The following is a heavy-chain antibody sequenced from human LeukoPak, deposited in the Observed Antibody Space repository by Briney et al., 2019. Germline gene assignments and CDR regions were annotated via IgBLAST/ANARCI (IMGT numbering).Heavy chain of an antibody. D-gene: IGHD4-17*01. CDR1: GYTFTSYG. CDR2: ISAYNGNT. J-gene: IGHJ4*02. CDR3: ARDPGAYGDGCDY. V-gene: IGHV1-18*01. Sequence: ASVKVSCKTSGYTFTSYGISWVRQAPGQGLEWMGWISAYNGNTNYAQKFQARVSMTTDTSTSTAYMELRSLRSDDTAVYYCARDPGAYGDGCDYWDQGTLVTVSS.